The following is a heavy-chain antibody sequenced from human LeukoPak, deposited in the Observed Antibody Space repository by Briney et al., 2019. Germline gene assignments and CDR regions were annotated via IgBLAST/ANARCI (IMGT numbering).Heavy chain of an antibody. V-gene: IGHV4-34*01. D-gene: IGHD2-21*02. CDR2: INHSGST. CDR1: GGSFSGYY. Sequence: SETLSLTCAVYGGSFSGYYWSWIRQPPGKGLEWIGEINHSGSTNYNPSLKSRVTISVDTSKNQFSLKLSSVTAADTAVYYCARHIVVVTATHYYYYYYMDVWGKGTTVTISS. J-gene: IGHJ6*03. CDR3: ARHIVVVTATHYYYYYYMDV.